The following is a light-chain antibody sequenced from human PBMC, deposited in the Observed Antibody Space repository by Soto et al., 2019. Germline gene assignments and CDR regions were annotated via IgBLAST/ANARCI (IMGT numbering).Light chain of an antibody. V-gene: IGKV1-8*01. CDR3: HQYYSYPFT. Sequence: AIRMTQSPSSLSASTGDRVTITCRASQGITSYFAWYQQKPGKAPKLLIYASSTLQSGVPSIFSGSGSGTNFTLSISCLQSEDFATYYCHQYYSYPFTFGPGTKVDIK. CDR2: ASS. J-gene: IGKJ3*01. CDR1: QGITSY.